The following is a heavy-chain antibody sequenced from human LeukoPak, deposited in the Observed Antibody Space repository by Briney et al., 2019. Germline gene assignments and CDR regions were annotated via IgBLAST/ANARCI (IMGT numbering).Heavy chain of an antibody. V-gene: IGHV1-69*04. CDR2: IIPILGIA. Sequence: ALVQASCKASRGTFSSYAISWVRQAPGQGLEWMGRIIPILGIANYAQKLQGRVTITADKYTSTANMELSSLRSEDTAVYYCAREGYYGSGSYYPSAFDIWGQGTMVTVSS. D-gene: IGHD3-10*01. J-gene: IGHJ3*02. CDR3: AREGYYGSGSYYPSAFDI. CDR1: RGTFSSYA.